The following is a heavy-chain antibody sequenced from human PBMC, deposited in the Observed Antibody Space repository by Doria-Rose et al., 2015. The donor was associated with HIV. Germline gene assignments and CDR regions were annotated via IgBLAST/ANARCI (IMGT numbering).Heavy chain of an antibody. J-gene: IGHJ4*02. V-gene: IGHV2-26*01. CDR1: GVSLSSPGMG. CDR3: ARIKSSRWYHKYYFDF. Sequence: QITLKEPGPVLVKPTETLTLTCTVSGVSLSSPGMGVSWIRQPPGKALEWLANIFADDERSYKTSLKSRLTISRGTSKSQVVLTMTDMDPVDTATYYCARIKSSRWYHKYYFDFWGQGTLVIVS. D-gene: IGHD6-13*01. CDR2: IFADDER.